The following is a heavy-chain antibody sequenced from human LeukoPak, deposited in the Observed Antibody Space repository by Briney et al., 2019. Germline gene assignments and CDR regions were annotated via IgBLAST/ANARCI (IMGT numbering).Heavy chain of an antibody. CDR2: ISWNSGSI. V-gene: IGHV3-9*01. D-gene: IGHD3-16*01. CDR3: AKDSSNYFGGAFDI. Sequence: GRSLRLSCAASGFTFDDYAMPWVRQAPGKGLEWVSGISWNSGSIGYADSVKGRFTISRDNAKNSLYLQMNSLRADDTALYYCAKDSSNYFGGAFDIWGQGTMVTVSS. J-gene: IGHJ3*02. CDR1: GFTFDDYA.